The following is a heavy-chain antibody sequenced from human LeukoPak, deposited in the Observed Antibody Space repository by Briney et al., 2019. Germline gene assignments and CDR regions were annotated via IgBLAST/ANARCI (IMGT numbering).Heavy chain of an antibody. V-gene: IGHV1-46*01. CDR2: INPSGGST. D-gene: IGHD2-15*01. CDR1: GYTFISYY. CDR3: ARGYCSGGSCLEVSWFDP. Sequence: ASVKVSCKASGYTFISYYMHWVRQAPGQGLEWMGIINPSGGSTSYAQKFQGRVTMTRDTSTSTVYMELSSLRSEDTAVYYCARGYCSGGSCLEVSWFDPWGQGTLVTVSS. J-gene: IGHJ5*02.